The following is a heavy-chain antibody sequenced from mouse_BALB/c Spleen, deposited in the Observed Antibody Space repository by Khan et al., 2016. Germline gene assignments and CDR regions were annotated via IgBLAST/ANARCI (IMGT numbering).Heavy chain of an antibody. CDR2: ISYSGST. Sequence: EVQLQESGPGLVKPSQSLSLTCTVTGYSITSDYAWNWIRQFPGNKLEWMGYISYSGSTSYNPSLKSRISITRDTSKNQFFLQLNSVTTEDTATXYSAINCDEVDYWGQGTLVTVSA. CDR1: GYSITSDYA. D-gene: IGHD4-1*02. CDR3: AINCDEVDY. V-gene: IGHV3-2*02. J-gene: IGHJ3*01.